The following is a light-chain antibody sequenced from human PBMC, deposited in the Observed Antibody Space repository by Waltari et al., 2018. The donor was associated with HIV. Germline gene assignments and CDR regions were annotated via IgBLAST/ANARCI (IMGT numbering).Light chain of an antibody. V-gene: IGKV1-39*01. Sequence: DIQMTQSPSSLSASVGDRVTISCRASQSIGNYLNWYQQRPGKAPNLLIYAASSVQSGVPSRFSGSGSGTDFTLTISRLEPEDFAVYYCQQYGSSPMYTFGQGTKLEIK. CDR3: QQYGSSPMYT. CDR2: AAS. J-gene: IGKJ2*01. CDR1: QSIGNY.